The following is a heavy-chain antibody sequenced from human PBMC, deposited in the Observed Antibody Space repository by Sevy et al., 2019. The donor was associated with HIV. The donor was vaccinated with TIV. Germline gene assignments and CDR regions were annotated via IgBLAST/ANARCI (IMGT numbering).Heavy chain of an antibody. D-gene: IGHD2-8*01. CDR2: LSFGCGEI. J-gene: IGHJ4*02. Sequence: GGCLRLSCAASGFTFSKYSMSWVRQPPGKGLEWVSTLSFGCGEINHADSVKGRFTISRDNSKNSLYLQMNNLGADDTAVYYCAREGCTKPHDYWGQGTLVTVSS. V-gene: IGHV3-23*01. CDR1: GFTFSKYS. CDR3: AREGCTKPHDY.